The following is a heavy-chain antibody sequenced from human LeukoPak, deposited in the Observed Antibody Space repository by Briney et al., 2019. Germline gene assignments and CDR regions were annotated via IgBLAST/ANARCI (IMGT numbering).Heavy chain of an antibody. CDR3: ARHKPTGSYPLEL. Sequence: SETLSLTCTVSGGSISSYYWSWLRQPPGKGLEWIGHVYYSGRTTYNPSLRSRLTISADTSTSQLSLKLSSVTAADTAVYYCARHKPTGSYPLELWGQGTLVTVSS. J-gene: IGHJ4*02. CDR2: VYYSGRT. V-gene: IGHV4-59*08. D-gene: IGHD3-10*01. CDR1: GGSISSYY.